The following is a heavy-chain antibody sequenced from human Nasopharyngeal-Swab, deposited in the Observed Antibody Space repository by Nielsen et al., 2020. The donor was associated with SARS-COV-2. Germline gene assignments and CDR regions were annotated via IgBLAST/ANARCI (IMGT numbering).Heavy chain of an antibody. D-gene: IGHD2-2*01. J-gene: IGHJ6*03. CDR2: ISAYNGNT. V-gene: IGHV1-18*01. Sequence: WVRQAPGQGLEWMGWISAYNGNTNYAQKLQGRVTMTTDTSTSTAYMELRSLRSDDTAVYYCAREVFEVPAATYYYYYYYYMDVWGKGTTVTVSS. CDR3: AREVFEVPAATYYYYYYYYMDV.